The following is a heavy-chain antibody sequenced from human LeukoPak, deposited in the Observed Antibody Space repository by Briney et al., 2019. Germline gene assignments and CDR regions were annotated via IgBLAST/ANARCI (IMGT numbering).Heavy chain of an antibody. CDR2: IEAGNGNT. D-gene: IGHD3-10*01. J-gene: IGHJ3*02. Sequence: ASVKVSCQASGHTFTSYAMHWVRQAPGPRREWMGWIEAGNGNTKYSQKFQGRVAITRDTSASTAYMELSSLRSEDTAVYYCARDPRNYYGSGSYSGAFDIWGQGTMVTVSS. V-gene: IGHV1-3*01. CDR3: ARDPRNYYGSGSYSGAFDI. CDR1: GHTFTSYA.